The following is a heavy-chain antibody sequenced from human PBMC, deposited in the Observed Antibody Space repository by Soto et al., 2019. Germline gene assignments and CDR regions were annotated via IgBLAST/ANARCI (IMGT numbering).Heavy chain of an antibody. D-gene: IGHD1-26*01. CDR1: GGNVGTYR. CDR3: ARWSAIVGGAEALDV. V-gene: IGHV1-18*01. Sequence: ASLQVSCQASGGNVGTYRLNWVRQAPGQGLEWMGWLSAYNGDTSSSEKLQDRFTMTTDTSTNTVYMDLRSLTSDDTAVYYCARWSAIVGGAEALDVWGQGTRVTVS. J-gene: IGHJ3*01. CDR2: LSAYNGDT.